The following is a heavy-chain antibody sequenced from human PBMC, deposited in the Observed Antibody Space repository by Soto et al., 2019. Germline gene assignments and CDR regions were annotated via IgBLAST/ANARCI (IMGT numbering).Heavy chain of an antibody. D-gene: IGHD6-19*01. CDR3: ARVGWGMDV. V-gene: IGHV4-59*01. J-gene: IGHJ6*02. Sequence: SETLSLTCIVSGGSISSYYWSWIRQPPGKGLEWIGYIYYRGTTNYNPFLKSRVTISVDTSRNQFSLKPTSVTAADTAVYYCARVGWGMDVWGQGTTVTVSS. CDR1: GGSISSYY. CDR2: IYYRGTT.